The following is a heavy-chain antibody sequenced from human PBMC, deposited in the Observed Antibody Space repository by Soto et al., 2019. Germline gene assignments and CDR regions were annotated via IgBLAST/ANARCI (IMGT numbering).Heavy chain of an antibody. D-gene: IGHD6-19*01. V-gene: IGHV4-39*01. Sequence: SETLSLTCTVSGGSISSSSYYWGWIRQPPGKGLEWIGSIYYSGSTYYNPSLKSRVTISVDTSKNQFSLKLSSVTAADTAVYYCARHSGYSSGWPIRYYYYYYGMDVWGQGTTVTVSS. CDR1: GGSISSSSYY. CDR2: IYYSGST. J-gene: IGHJ6*02. CDR3: ARHSGYSSGWPIRYYYYYYGMDV.